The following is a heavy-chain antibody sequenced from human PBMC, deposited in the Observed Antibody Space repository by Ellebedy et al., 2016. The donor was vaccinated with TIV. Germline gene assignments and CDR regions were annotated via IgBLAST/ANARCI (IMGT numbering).Heavy chain of an antibody. Sequence: MPSETLSLTCSVSGGSISSSSYYWGWIRQPPGKGLEWIGSIYYSGSTYYNASLKRRGTIFVDTSKNQFSLKLSSVTAADTAVYYCVRTPAVAGTNDWISPWGQGTLVTVSS. CDR3: VRTPAVAGTNDWISP. CDR1: GGSISSSSYY. D-gene: IGHD6-19*01. V-gene: IGHV4-39*01. CDR2: IYYSGST. J-gene: IGHJ5*02.